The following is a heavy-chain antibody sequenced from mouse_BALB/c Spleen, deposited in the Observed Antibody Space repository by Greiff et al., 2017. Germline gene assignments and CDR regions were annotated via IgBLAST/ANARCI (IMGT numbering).Heavy chain of an antibody. CDR1: GFTFSSFG. CDR3: AREGFYWYFDV. J-gene: IGHJ1*01. Sequence: EVQLVESGGGLVQPGGSRKLSCAASGFTFSSFGMHWVRQAPEKGLEWVAYISSGSSTIYYADTVKGRFTISRDNPKNTLFLQMTSLRSEDTAMYYCAREGFYWYFDVWGEGTTVTVSS. V-gene: IGHV5-17*02. D-gene: IGHD3-3*01. CDR2: ISSGSSTI.